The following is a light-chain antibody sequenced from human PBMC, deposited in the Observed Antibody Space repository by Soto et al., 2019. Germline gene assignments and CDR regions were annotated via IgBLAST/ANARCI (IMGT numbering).Light chain of an antibody. Sequence: EIVLTQSPATLSVSPGERATLSCRASQSISTNLAWYQQRPGQAPGLLIYGASTRAKGIAARFSGSGSGTGFTLTISSLQSEDSAVYYCHQYNNRPPYTFGQGTQLEIK. CDR3: HQYNNRPPYT. J-gene: IGKJ2*01. CDR1: QSISTN. CDR2: GAS. V-gene: IGKV3-15*01.